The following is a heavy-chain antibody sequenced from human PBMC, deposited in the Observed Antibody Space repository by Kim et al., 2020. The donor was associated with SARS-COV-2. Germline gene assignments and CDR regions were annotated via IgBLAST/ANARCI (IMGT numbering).Heavy chain of an antibody. D-gene: IGHD2-15*01. CDR3: ARVLAATRAFDY. CDR2: IYYSGTT. V-gene: IGHV4-59*12. Sequence: SETLSLTCTVSGGSISSNYWSWFRHPPGKGLELIGYIYYSGTTYYNPPLQSRVTISIDRSKTQFSLNLSSVTAADTAVYYCARVLAATRAFDYWGQGALVTVSS. J-gene: IGHJ4*02. CDR1: GGSISSNY.